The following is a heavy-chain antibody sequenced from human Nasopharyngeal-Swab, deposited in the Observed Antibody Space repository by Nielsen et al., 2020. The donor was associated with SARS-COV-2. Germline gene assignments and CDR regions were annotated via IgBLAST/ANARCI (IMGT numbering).Heavy chain of an antibody. CDR2: ISYDGSNK. V-gene: IGHV3-30-3*01. J-gene: IGHJ4*02. D-gene: IGHD2-15*01. CDR3: AKDGPRYCSGGSCYFDY. Sequence: GESLKISCAASGFTFSSYAMHWVRQAPGKGLEWVAVISYDGSNKYYADSVKGRFTISRDNSKNTLYLQMNSLRAEDTAVYYCAKDGPRYCSGGSCYFDYWGQGTLVTVSS. CDR1: GFTFSSYA.